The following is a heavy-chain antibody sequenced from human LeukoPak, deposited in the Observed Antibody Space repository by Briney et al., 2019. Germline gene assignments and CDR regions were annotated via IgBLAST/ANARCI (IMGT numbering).Heavy chain of an antibody. CDR3: TQGARADTYWYFDL. J-gene: IGHJ2*01. Sequence: GGSLRLSCAASGFTFSNARMSWVRQAPGKGLEWVSAIGGSGGSMYYVDSVKGRFTISRDNSKNTLYLQMSSLRADDTAVYYCTQGARADTYWYFDLWGRGTLVTVSS. CDR2: IGGSGGSM. CDR1: GFTFSNAR. D-gene: IGHD3-16*01. V-gene: IGHV3-23*01.